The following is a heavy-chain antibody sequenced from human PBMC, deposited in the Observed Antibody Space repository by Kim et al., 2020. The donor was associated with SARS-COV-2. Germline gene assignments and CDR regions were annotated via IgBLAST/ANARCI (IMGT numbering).Heavy chain of an antibody. J-gene: IGHJ4*02. CDR2: MFWDDDK. Sequence: SGPTLVNPTQTLTLTCTVSGFSVDTSRVGVGWIRQPPGKALEWLAIMFWDDDKRYSPSLKSRLTISKDTSKNQVLLSMTNMDPVDTATYFCAHTHLALIAHYSYDFWGQGILVTVSS. CDR1: GFSVDTSRVG. CDR3: AHTHLALIAHYSYDF. D-gene: IGHD2-21*01. V-gene: IGHV2-5*02.